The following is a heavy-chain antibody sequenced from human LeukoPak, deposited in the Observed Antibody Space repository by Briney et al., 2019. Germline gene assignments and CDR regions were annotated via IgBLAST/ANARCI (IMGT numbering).Heavy chain of an antibody. CDR3: ARDLGYYYGSGSIDY. D-gene: IGHD3-10*01. CDR1: GFTFSDYY. J-gene: IGHJ4*02. CDR2: ISSSSSYT. Sequence: NPGGSLRLSCAASGFTFSDYYMSWIRQAPGKGLEGVSYISSSSSYTNYADSVKGRFTISRDNAKNSLYLQMNSLRAEDTVVYYCARDLGYYYGSGSIDYWGQGALVTVSS. V-gene: IGHV3-11*05.